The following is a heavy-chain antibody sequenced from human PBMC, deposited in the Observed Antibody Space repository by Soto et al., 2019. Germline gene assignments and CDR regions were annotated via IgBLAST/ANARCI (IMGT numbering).Heavy chain of an antibody. CDR3: ARGFGWHYYYYYGMDV. CDR1: GGSFSGCY. D-gene: IGHD3-10*01. V-gene: IGHV4-34*01. Sequence: QVQLQQWGAGLLKPSETLSLTCAVYGGSFSGCYWSWIRQPPGKGLEWIGEINHSGSTNYNPSLKSRVTISVDTSKNQFSLKLSSVTAADTAVYYCARGFGWHYYYYYGMDVWGQGTTVTVSS. CDR2: INHSGST. J-gene: IGHJ6*02.